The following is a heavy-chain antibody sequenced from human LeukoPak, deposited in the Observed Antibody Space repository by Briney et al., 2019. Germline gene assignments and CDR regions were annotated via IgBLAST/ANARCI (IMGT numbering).Heavy chain of an antibody. J-gene: IGHJ4*02. Sequence: GGSLRLSCAASGFTFDDYAMHWVRQAPGKGLEWVSGISWKGGSIGYADSVKGRFTISRDNAKNSLFLQMNSLRVEDTAVYYCARDKDYGFTYWGQGTLVTVSS. CDR3: ARDKDYGFTY. CDR2: ISWKGGSI. D-gene: IGHD4-17*01. CDR1: GFTFDDYA. V-gene: IGHV3-9*01.